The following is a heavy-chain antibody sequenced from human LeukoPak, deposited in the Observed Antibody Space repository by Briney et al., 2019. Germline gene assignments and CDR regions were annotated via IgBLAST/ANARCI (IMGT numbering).Heavy chain of an antibody. J-gene: IGHJ4*02. CDR2: IFYTGSI. Sequence: SETLSLTCTVSGGSISDYYWSWIRQPPGKGLEWIGYIFYTGSINYSPSLKSRVTISVDTSKNQFSLRLSSVTAADTAVYYCARVGDTAMAPFAWWGQGTLVTVSS. D-gene: IGHD5-18*01. CDR3: ARVGDTAMAPFAW. CDR1: GGSISDYY. V-gene: IGHV4-59*12.